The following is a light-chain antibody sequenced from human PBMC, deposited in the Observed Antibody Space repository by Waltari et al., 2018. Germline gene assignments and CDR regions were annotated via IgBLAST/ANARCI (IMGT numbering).Light chain of an antibody. CDR2: KVS. CDR1: QSRVISEGKPY. Sequence: QSRVISEGKPYLHWFLQRPGQSPRRLIYKVSNRDSAVPDRFSGSGSGTDFTLKISRVEAEDVGVYYCMQTTHWPRTFGQGTKVEIK. V-gene: IGKV2-30*01. J-gene: IGKJ1*01. CDR3: MQTTHWPRT.